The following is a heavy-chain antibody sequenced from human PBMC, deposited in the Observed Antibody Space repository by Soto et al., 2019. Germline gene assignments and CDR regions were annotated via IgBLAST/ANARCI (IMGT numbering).Heavy chain of an antibody. CDR3: ARDRYFRGGPYDI. Sequence: QVQLVESGGGVVQSGRSPRLSCAASGFTFSSFGMHWVRQAPGKGREWVARIWHDGTFTHYADSVKGRFTISRDNAKNMVYLQMNSLRAEDTAVYYGARDRYFRGGPYDIWGQGTMVTVSS. D-gene: IGHD3-16*02. J-gene: IGHJ3*02. CDR2: IWHDGTFT. CDR1: GFTFSSFG. V-gene: IGHV3-33*01.